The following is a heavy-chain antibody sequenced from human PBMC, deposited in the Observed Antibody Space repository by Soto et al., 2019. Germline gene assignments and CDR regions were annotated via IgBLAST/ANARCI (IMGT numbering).Heavy chain of an antibody. J-gene: IGHJ4*02. CDR1: ELTFSNFA. V-gene: IGHV3-23*01. Sequence: GGSLRLSYATSELTFSNFAISWVRQAPGGGLEWVSSMSGSSSTTYYADSVRGRFTLSRDSSKNTLYLHIRSLRAEDTALYYSEKNQERELPRVIDFWGQGTLVTVSS. CDR3: EKNQERELPRVIDF. CDR2: MSGSSSTT. D-gene: IGHD1-7*01.